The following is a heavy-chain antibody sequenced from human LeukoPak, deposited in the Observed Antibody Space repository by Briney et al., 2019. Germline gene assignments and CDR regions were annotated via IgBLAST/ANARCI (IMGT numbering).Heavy chain of an antibody. Sequence: PETLSLTCTVSGGSISSSSYYWGWIRQPPGKGLEWIGSIYYSGSTYYNPSLKSRVTISVDTSKNQFSLKLSSVTAADTAVYYCARGVGYNWFDPWGQGTLVTVSS. CDR2: IYYSGST. V-gene: IGHV4-39*01. D-gene: IGHD1-26*01. J-gene: IGHJ5*02. CDR3: ARGVGYNWFDP. CDR1: GGSISSSSYY.